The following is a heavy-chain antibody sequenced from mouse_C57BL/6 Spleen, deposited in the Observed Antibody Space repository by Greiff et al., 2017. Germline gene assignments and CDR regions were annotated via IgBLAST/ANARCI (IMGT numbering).Heavy chain of an antibody. CDR2: INPSNGGT. CDR1: GYPFPSYG. CDR3: ARWNNGYCSFDY. V-gene: IGHV1-53*01. J-gene: IGHJ2*01. D-gene: IGHD2-3*01. Sequence: QVQLQQFGPELVKLGAPVKLSCKASGYPFPSYGWHWVKQRPGQGFEWIGNINPSNGGTNYNEKFKSKAKLAVDKSSSTAYMQLSSLTSEDSAVYYGARWNNGYCSFDYGGQGTTLTVSS.